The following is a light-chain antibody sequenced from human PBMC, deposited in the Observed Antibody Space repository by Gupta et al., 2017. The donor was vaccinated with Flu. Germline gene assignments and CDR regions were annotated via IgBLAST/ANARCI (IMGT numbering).Light chain of an antibody. Sequence: DIQMTQSPSTLSASVGDRVSITCRASQSISGWLAGYQQKPGKAPKLLIYKASSLESGVPSRFSGSGSGTEFTLTISSLQPDDFATYYCQQYNSYSEGTFGQGTKLEIK. CDR1: QSISGW. CDR2: KAS. V-gene: IGKV1-5*03. CDR3: QQYNSYSEGT. J-gene: IGKJ2*02.